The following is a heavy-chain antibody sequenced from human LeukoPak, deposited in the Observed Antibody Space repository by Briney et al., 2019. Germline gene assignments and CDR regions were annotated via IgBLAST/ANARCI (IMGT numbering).Heavy chain of an antibody. CDR3: AKENDFVY. V-gene: IGHV3-30*02. J-gene: IGHJ4*02. D-gene: IGHD3-3*01. CDR1: GFTFSIYG. Sequence: PGGSLTLACAASGFTFSIYGMHWVRQAPGKGLGWVAVIWYDGSDEYYADSVKGRFTISRDNSKSTLYLQMNSLRAEDTAVYYCAKENDFVYWGQGTLVTVSS. CDR2: IWYDGSDE.